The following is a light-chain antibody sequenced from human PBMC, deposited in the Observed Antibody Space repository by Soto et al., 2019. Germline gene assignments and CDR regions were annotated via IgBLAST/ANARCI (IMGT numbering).Light chain of an antibody. CDR1: QRVSSSY. Sequence: EIVLTQSPGTLSLSPGERATLSCRASQRVSSSYLAWYQQKPGQAPRLLIYGASSRATGIPDRFSGSGSGTDFTLTISRLEPEDFAVYYCQQYGSSPGTVGQGTKVEIK. J-gene: IGKJ1*01. CDR2: GAS. V-gene: IGKV3-20*01. CDR3: QQYGSSPGT.